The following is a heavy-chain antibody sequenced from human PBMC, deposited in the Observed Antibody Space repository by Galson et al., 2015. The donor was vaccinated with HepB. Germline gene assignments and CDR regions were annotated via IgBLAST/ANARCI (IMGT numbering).Heavy chain of an antibody. CDR1: GYSFTSYW. Sequence: QSGAEVKKPGESLKISCKGSGYSFTSYWIGWVRQMPGKGLEWMGIIYPGDSDTRYSPSFQGQVTISADKSISTAYLQWSSLKASDTAMYYCARHIGVYGILNGGTLYFYGLDVWGQGTTVTVSS. D-gene: IGHD3-9*01. CDR2: IYPGDSDT. CDR3: ARHIGVYGILNGGTLYFYGLDV. J-gene: IGHJ6*02. V-gene: IGHV5-51*01.